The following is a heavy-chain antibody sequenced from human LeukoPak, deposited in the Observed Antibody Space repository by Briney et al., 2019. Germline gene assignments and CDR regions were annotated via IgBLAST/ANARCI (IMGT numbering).Heavy chain of an antibody. V-gene: IGHV1-69*04. CDR3: ARVGDGYNHYYYYMDV. CDR1: GGTFSSYA. CDR2: IIPILGIA. J-gene: IGHJ6*03. Sequence: ASVKVSCKASGGTFSSYAISWLRQAPGQGLEWMGRIIPILGIANYAQKFQGRVTITADKSTSTAYMELSSLRSEDTAVYYCARVGDGYNHYYYYMDVWGKGTTVTVSS. D-gene: IGHD5-24*01.